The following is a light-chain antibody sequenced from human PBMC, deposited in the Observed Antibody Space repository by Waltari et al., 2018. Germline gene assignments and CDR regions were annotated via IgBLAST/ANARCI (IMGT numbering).Light chain of an antibody. CDR2: EVS. Sequence: QSALTQPASVSGSPGQSITISCTGTSSDVGGYDFVSWYQQHPGKAPKLIIYEVSNRPSGCSHRFFGSKSGSTASLTISGLQAEDEADYYCSSYTSGSIVVFGTGTKVTVL. CDR3: SSYTSGSIVV. V-gene: IGLV2-14*01. J-gene: IGLJ1*01. CDR1: SSDVGGYDF.